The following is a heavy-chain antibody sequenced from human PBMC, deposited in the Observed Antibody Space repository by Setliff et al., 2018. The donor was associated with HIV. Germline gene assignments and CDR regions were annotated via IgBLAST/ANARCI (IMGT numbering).Heavy chain of an antibody. J-gene: IGHJ4*02. D-gene: IGHD4-17*01. CDR2: FYSTGST. CDR1: GPSINIHY. CDR3: AKGAGFYGDYTFDH. V-gene: IGHV4-59*11. Sequence: PSETLSLTCTVSGPSINIHYWSWIRQSPGKGFEWIGYFYSTGSTNYNPSLQSRVTISMVASRNQFSLKVTSVTAADTAVYYCAKGAGFYGDYTFDHWGQGRQVTVSS.